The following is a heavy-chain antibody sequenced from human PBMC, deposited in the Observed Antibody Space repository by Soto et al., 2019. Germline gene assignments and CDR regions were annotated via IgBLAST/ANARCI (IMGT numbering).Heavy chain of an antibody. J-gene: IGHJ4*02. CDR2: ISYDGSNK. CDR3: ARGAGIVVAGTSFDY. CDR1: GFTFSSYS. Sequence: QVQLVESGGGVVQPGRSLRLSCAASGFTFSSYSMHWVRQAPGKGLGWVAVISYDGSNKYYADSVKGRFTISRDNSKTTLSLQMNSLRAEDTAVYYCARGAGIVVAGTSFDYWGQGTLVTVSS. D-gene: IGHD6-19*01. V-gene: IGHV3-30-3*01.